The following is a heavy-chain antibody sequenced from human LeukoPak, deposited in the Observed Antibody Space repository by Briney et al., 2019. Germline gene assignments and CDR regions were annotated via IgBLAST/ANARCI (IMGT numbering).Heavy chain of an antibody. CDR2: INHSGST. Sequence: SETLSLTCAVYGGSFSGYYWSWIRQPPGKGLEWIGEINHSGSTNYNPSLKSRVTISVDTSKNQFSLKLSSVTAADTAVYYCGRSHRSPPYYYDSSGYAYYFDYWGQGTLVTVSS. J-gene: IGHJ4*02. D-gene: IGHD3-22*01. CDR1: GGSFSGYY. CDR3: GRSHRSPPYYYDSSGYAYYFDY. V-gene: IGHV4-34*01.